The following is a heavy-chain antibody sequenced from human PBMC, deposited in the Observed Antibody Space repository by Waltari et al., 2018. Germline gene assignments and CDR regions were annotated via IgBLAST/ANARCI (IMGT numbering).Heavy chain of an antibody. Sequence: QVQLQQWGAGLLKPSETLSLTCAVYGGSFSGYYWSWIRQPPGKGLAWIGEINHSGSTNYNPSLKSRVTISVDTSKNQFSLKLSSVTAADTAVYYCARGRIVVVPAAILYYYYYYMDVWGKGTTVTISS. J-gene: IGHJ6*03. CDR1: GGSFSGYY. CDR2: INHSGST. CDR3: ARGRIVVVPAAILYYYYYYMDV. V-gene: IGHV4-34*01. D-gene: IGHD2-2*01.